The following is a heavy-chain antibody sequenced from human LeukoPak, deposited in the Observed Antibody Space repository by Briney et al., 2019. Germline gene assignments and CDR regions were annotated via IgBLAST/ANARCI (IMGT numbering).Heavy chain of an antibody. CDR3: ARQSGGSYFSY. J-gene: IGHJ4*02. D-gene: IGHD1-26*01. CDR1: GGSFSGYY. Sequence: PSETLSLTCAVYGGSFSGYYWSWIRQPPGKGLEWIGEINHSGSTNYNPSLKSRVTISVDTSKNQFSLKLSSVTAADTAVYYCARQSGGSYFSYWGQGTLVTVSS. V-gene: IGHV4-34*01. CDR2: INHSGST.